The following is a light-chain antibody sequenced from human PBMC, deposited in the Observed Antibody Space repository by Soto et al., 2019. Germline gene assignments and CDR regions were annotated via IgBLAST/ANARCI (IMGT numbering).Light chain of an antibody. V-gene: IGLV1-36*01. CDR1: GSNIGSNA. Sequence: QSVLTQPPSVSEAPRQRVTISCSGSGSNIGSNAVNWYQQLPGKAPKLLIYYDDLLPSGVSDRFSGSKSGTSASLAINGLQSEDEADYSCAAWDDSLNGPVFGTGTKVTVL. CDR2: YDD. J-gene: IGLJ1*01. CDR3: AAWDDSLNGPV.